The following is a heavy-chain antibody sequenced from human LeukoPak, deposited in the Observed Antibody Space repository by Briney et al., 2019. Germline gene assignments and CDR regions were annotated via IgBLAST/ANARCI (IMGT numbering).Heavy chain of an antibody. Sequence: GASVKVSCKASGYTFISYAINWVRQAPGQGLEWTGWINTNTGNPTYAQGFTGRFVFSLDTSVSTAYLQISSLKTGDTAVYYCARAYYYPAGPRPGDYWGQGTLVTVSS. CDR2: INTNTGNP. D-gene: IGHD3-22*01. V-gene: IGHV7-4-1*02. CDR1: GYTFISYA. CDR3: ARAYYYPAGPRPGDY. J-gene: IGHJ4*02.